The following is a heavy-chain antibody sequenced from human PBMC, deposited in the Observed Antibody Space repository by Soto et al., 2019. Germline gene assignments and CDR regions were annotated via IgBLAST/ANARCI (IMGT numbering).Heavy chain of an antibody. CDR2: ISTYNGNT. CDR3: ARGFRVAATRWWFDP. V-gene: IGHV1-18*01. D-gene: IGHD2-15*01. CDR1: GYTFTSYD. J-gene: IGHJ5*02. Sequence: QVQLVQSGAEVKKPGASVKVSCKASGYTFTSYDIGWVRQAPGQGLEWMGWISTYNGNTNYAQKLQGRVTMTTDTSTSTAYMELRSLRSDDTAVYYCARGFRVAATRWWFDPWGQGILVTVSS.